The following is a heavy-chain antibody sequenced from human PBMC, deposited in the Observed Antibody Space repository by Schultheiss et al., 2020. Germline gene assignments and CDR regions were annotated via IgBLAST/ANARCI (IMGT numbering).Heavy chain of an antibody. Sequence: SETLSLTCTVSGGSISSYYWSWIRQPPGKGLEWIGYIYYSGSTNYNPSLKSRLTIAVDTSKNQFSLKLGSVTAADTAVYYCVRLSRYSGSRTPPFFDHWGQGALVTVSS. D-gene: IGHD1-26*01. J-gene: IGHJ4*02. V-gene: IGHV4-59*08. CDR2: IYYSGST. CDR1: GGSISSYY. CDR3: VRLSRYSGSRTPPFFDH.